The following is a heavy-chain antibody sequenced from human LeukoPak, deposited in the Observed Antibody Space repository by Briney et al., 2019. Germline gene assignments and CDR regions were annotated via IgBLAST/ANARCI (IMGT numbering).Heavy chain of an antibody. CDR1: GGSVTSGSYY. CDR3: ARSITGRLGWFDP. J-gene: IGHJ5*02. Sequence: SETLSLTCTVSGGSVTSGSYYWSWIRQPPGKTLEWIGYISYTGTTNYNPSLRSRVTISVDTSKNQFSLKLSSVTAADTAVYYCARSITGRLGWFDPWGQGTLVTVSS. CDR2: ISYTGTT. V-gene: IGHV4-61*01.